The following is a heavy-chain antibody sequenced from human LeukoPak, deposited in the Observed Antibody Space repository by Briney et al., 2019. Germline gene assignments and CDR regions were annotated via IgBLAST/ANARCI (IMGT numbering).Heavy chain of an antibody. J-gene: IGHJ6*03. CDR1: GGSISSYY. Sequence: PSETLSLTCTVSGGSISSYYWSWIRQPPGKGLEWIGYIYYSGSTNYNPSLKSRVTISVDTSKNQFSLKLSSVIAADTAVYYCARTTEGYCSSASCFGFSYSYYMDVWGKGTTVTISS. CDR2: IYYSGST. V-gene: IGHV4-59*01. CDR3: ARTTEGYCSSASCFGFSYSYYMDV. D-gene: IGHD2-2*01.